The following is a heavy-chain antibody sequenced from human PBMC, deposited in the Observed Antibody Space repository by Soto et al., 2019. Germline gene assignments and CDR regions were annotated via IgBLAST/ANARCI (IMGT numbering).Heavy chain of an antibody. CDR1: GASISSGDFY. J-gene: IGHJ5*02. CDR3: ARDLFIGGWFDP. V-gene: IGHV4-30-4*01. CDR2: IFYSGTT. Sequence: SETLSLTCTVSGASISSGDFYWSWIRQPPGKGLEWIGYIFYSGTTSYNPSLKSRLTISVDTSKNQFSLKPRSVTAADTAVYYCARDLFIGGWFDPWGQGTLVTVSS. D-gene: IGHD3-16*01.